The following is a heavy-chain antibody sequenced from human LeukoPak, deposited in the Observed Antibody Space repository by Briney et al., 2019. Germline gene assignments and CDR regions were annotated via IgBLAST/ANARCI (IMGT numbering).Heavy chain of an antibody. Sequence: SETLSLTCTVSGGTISSGGYYWNWIRQHPGKGLEWFGYIYYSGSTYYNPSLKSRVTMSVDTSKNQFSLRLSSVTAADTAVYYCARGFQIFDYWGQGTLVTVSS. CDR2: IYYSGST. J-gene: IGHJ4*02. D-gene: IGHD2/OR15-2a*01. V-gene: IGHV4-31*03. CDR1: GGTISSGGYY. CDR3: ARGFQIFDY.